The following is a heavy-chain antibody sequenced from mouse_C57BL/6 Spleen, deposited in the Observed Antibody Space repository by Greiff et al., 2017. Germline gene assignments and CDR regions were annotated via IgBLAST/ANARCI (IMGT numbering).Heavy chain of an antibody. D-gene: IGHD1-1*01. CDR3: ARGEYYGSSYNWYFDV. CDR1: GYTFTDYY. J-gene: IGHJ1*03. V-gene: IGHV1-76*01. Sequence: VKLMESGAELVRPGASVKLSCKASGYTFTDYYINWVKQRPGQGLEWIARIYPGSGNTYYNEKFKGKATLTAEKSSSTAYMQLSSLTSEDSAVYFCARGEYYGSSYNWYFDVWGTGTTVTVSS. CDR2: IYPGSGNT.